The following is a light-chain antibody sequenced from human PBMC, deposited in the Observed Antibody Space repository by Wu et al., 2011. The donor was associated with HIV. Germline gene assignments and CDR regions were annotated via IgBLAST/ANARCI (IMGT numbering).Light chain of an antibody. CDR1: QSVGNNY. J-gene: IGKJ4*01. V-gene: IGKV3-20*01. Sequence: ATLSCRASQSVGNNYLAWYQQKPGHGSQGPHVWYIHQGRWHPRQIQWKWFGTDFTLTISRLEPEDFAVYYCQQYGSSPLTFGGGTKVEIK. CDR3: QQYGSSPLT. CDR2: YI.